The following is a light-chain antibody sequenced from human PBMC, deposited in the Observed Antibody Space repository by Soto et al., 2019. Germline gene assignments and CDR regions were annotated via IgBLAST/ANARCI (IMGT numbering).Light chain of an antibody. V-gene: IGKV3-20*01. Sequence: EIVLTQSPGTLSLSPGERATLSCRASQSFTSTSLAWYQQKPVQSPRLLISGASRRAAGIPDRFSGSGSGTDFTLTMSRLESEDIAVYYCQQYDSSPRTFGKGTRVEIK. CDR3: QQYDSSPRT. CDR1: QSFTSTS. J-gene: IGKJ1*01. CDR2: GAS.